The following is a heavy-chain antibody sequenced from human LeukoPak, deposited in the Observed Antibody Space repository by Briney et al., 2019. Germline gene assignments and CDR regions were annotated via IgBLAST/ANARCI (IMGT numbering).Heavy chain of an antibody. D-gene: IGHD3-22*01. CDR2: IYYSGST. J-gene: IGHJ4*02. V-gene: IGHV4-59*01. CDR1: GGSISSYY. Sequence: SETLSLTCTVSGGSISSYYWSWIRQPPGKGLEWIGYIYYSGSTNYNPSLKSRVTISVDTSRNQFSLKLSSVTAADTAVYYCARVDSSGDYFDYWGQGTLVTVSS. CDR3: ARVDSSGDYFDY.